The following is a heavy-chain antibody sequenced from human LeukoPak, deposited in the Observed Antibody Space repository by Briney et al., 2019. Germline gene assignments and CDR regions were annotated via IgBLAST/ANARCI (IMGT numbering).Heavy chain of an antibody. CDR1: GGSIISYY. CDR3: ARGLGPYYYYYMDV. J-gene: IGHJ6*03. CDR2: IYYSGST. V-gene: IGHV4-59*01. Sequence: SETLSLTCTVSGGSIISYYWSWIRQPPGRGLEWIGYIYYSGSTNYNPSLKSRVTISVDTSKNQFSLKLSSVTAADTAVYYCARGLGPYYYYYMDVWGKGTTVTVSS.